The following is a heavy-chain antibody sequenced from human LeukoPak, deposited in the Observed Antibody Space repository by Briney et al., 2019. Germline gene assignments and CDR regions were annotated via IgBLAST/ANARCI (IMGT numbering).Heavy chain of an antibody. CDR2: IFYSGTT. J-gene: IGHJ3*02. Sequence: SETLSLTCTVSGGSISSYYWSWIRQPPGKGLEWIGFIFYSGTTNYNPPLKSRVTISVDTSKNQFSLKLSSVTAADTAVYYCAREYYDILTGYYSSFDIWGQGTMVTVSS. D-gene: IGHD3-9*01. CDR1: GGSISSYY. CDR3: AREYYDILTGYYSSFDI. V-gene: IGHV4-59*01.